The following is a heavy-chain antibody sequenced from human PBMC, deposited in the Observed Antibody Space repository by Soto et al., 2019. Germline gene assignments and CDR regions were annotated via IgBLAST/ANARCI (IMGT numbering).Heavy chain of an antibody. J-gene: IGHJ5*02. CDR3: ARTPETRDWLDP. CDR2: IYYIGAY. CDR1: GASVSSYY. Sequence: QVQLQQSGPGLVRPSETLSLSCSVSGASVSSYYWSWVRQPPGKGLEWIGYIYYIGAYNYNPSLKRRVTISVDTSQNQFSLKLTSVTAADTAVYYCARTPETRDWLDPWGQGTLVTVSS. V-gene: IGHV4-59*02. D-gene: IGHD1-7*01.